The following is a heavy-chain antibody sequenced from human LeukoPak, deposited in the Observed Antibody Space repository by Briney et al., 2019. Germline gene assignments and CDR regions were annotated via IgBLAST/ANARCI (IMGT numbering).Heavy chain of an antibody. V-gene: IGHV4-4*07. D-gene: IGHD3-22*01. CDR3: ARDRYYYDTSGYYSAFET. Sequence: SETLSLTCTVSGGSTSSYYWSWIRQPPGKGLEWIGRIFTSGIISGNTNYNPSLDSRVTMSVDASKNQFSLKLTSVTAADTAIYYCARDRYYYDTSGYYSAFETWGQGTMVTVSS. CDR1: GGSTSSYY. J-gene: IGHJ3*02. CDR2: IFTSGIISGNT.